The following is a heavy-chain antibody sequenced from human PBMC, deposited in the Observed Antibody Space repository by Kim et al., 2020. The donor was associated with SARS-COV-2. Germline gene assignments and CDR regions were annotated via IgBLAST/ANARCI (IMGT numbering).Heavy chain of an antibody. CDR3: TIARYDFWTDGAFDI. J-gene: IGHJ3*02. CDR2: IRSKAYGGTT. Sequence: GGSLRLSCTASGFTFGDYAMSWFRQAPGKGLEWVGFIRSKAYGGTTEYAASVKGRFTISRDDSKSIAYLQMNSLKTEDTAVYYCTIARYDFWTDGAFDIWGQGTMVTVSS. V-gene: IGHV3-49*03. D-gene: IGHD3-3*01. CDR1: GFTFGDYA.